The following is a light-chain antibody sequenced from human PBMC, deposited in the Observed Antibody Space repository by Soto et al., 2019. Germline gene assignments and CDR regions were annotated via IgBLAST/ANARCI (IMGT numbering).Light chain of an antibody. CDR1: QSVSSY. J-gene: IGKJ1*01. CDR3: QQSYVPPRT. V-gene: IGKV1-39*01. CDR2: SAS. Sequence: DIQMTQSPSSLSASVGDRVTITCRASQSVSSYLNWYQQKPGKAPKVLIYSASALQSGVPERFSGSGYGTDFTLTIDSLQPEDFATYYCQQSYVPPRTFGQGTKVEIK.